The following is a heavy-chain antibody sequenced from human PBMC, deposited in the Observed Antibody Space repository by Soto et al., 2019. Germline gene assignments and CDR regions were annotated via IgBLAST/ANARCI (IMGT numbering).Heavy chain of an antibody. CDR2: VSIGGST. CDR3: AKRRGAGGHFDY. CDR1: GFTFSSYA. V-gene: IGHV3-23*01. D-gene: IGHD2-15*01. Sequence: DVQLLESGGGLVQPEGSLRLSCAASGFTFSSYAMGWVRQRPGKGLEWVAVVSIGGSTHYADSVRGRFTISRDNSKNTLSLQINSLTAEDTAVYFCAKRRGAGGHFDYWGQGALVTVSS. J-gene: IGHJ4*02.